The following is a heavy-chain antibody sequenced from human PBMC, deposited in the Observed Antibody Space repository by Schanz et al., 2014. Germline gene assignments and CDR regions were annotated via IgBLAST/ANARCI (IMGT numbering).Heavy chain of an antibody. D-gene: IGHD2-2*01. CDR2: INPSGGST. J-gene: IGHJ4*02. CDR3: ARGGFFDSTSFDS. V-gene: IGHV1-46*03. Sequence: QLMQSGSEVRKPGASVKVSCKASGYIFGSHGMTWVRQAPGQGPELMGIINPSGGSTSYAQKFQGRVTMTRDTSTSTVNMELSSLRSEDTAVYYCARGGFFDSTSFDSWGQGTLVTVSS. CDR1: GYIFGSHG.